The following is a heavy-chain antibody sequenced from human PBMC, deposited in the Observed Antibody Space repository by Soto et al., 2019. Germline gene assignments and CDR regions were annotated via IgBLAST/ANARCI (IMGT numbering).Heavy chain of an antibody. CDR3: ATPTIDTSTWKQYFYGMDV. Sequence: GASVKVSCKASEDTFTRYVIHWVRQAPGQRLEWMGWINAGNGNTKYSQNFQGRVTITRDASASTAYMELSSLRSQDTAVYYCATPTIDTSTWKQYFYGMDVWGQGSTVTVSS. CDR1: EDTFTRYV. CDR2: INAGNGNT. J-gene: IGHJ6*02. D-gene: IGHD6-13*01. V-gene: IGHV1-3*01.